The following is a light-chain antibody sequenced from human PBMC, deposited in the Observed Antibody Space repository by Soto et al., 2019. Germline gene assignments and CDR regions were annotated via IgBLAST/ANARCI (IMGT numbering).Light chain of an antibody. Sequence: QSALAQPASVSGSHGQSITISCTGTSSDVGSYNLVSWYQQHPGKAPKLMIYEVSKRPSGVPNRFSGSKSGNTASLTISGLQTEDEADYYCCSYAGSNTGVFGGGTKLTVL. J-gene: IGLJ2*01. CDR1: SSDVGSYNL. V-gene: IGLV2-23*02. CDR2: EVS. CDR3: CSYAGSNTGV.